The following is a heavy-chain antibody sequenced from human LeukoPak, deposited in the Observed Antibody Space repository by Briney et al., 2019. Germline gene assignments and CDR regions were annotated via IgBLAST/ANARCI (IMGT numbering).Heavy chain of an antibody. CDR2: VNPNTGDT. CDR3: AKIDISGLYYFDY. D-gene: IGHD6-19*01. Sequence: ASVKVSCKASRYTFTDYHIHWVRQAPGQGLEWVGWVNPNTGDTNYAQKFQGRVTMTRDTSISTAYMELSRLRSDDTAVYYCAKIDISGLYYFDYWGQGTLVTVSS. CDR1: RYTFTDYH. V-gene: IGHV1-2*02. J-gene: IGHJ4*02.